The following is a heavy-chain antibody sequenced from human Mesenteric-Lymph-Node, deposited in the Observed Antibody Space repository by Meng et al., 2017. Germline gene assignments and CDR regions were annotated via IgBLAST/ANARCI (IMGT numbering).Heavy chain of an antibody. D-gene: IGHD3-16*01. V-gene: IGHV2-5*02. J-gene: IGHJ5*01. Sequence: QLPLNESGRNLVKPTLTLTLTCILSAFSLCSSGVGVRWSRQPPGKALEWPGLIYWDDDKSYNPSLKSMLTIIKDTSKNQVVLTMTNMDPVDTATYYCAHSPGGLNPFDSWGQGTLVTVAS. CDR3: AHSPGGLNPFDS. CDR1: AFSLCSSGVG. CDR2: IYWDDDK.